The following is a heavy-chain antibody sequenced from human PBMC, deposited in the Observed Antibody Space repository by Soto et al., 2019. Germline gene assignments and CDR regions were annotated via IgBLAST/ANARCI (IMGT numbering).Heavy chain of an antibody. CDR2: IIPVFGTT. J-gene: IGHJ6*02. V-gene: IGHV1-69*01. D-gene: IGHD2-2*01. CDR1: GGTFSSHA. Sequence: QVQLMQSGAEVKKPGSSVKVSCKASGGTFSSHAFSWVRQAPGQGLEWMGGIIPVFGTTNYAQKFQGRVKMLADQSTSTAYMELSSPRSEDTAVYYCARSCRSTSCFLYYDMDVWGQGTTVTVSS. CDR3: ARSCRSTSCFLYYDMDV.